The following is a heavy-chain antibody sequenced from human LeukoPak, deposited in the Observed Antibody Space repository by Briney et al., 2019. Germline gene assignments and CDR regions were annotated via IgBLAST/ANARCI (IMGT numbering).Heavy chain of an antibody. CDR3: ARGPEWFGELSHLDY. CDR1: GFTFSSYG. J-gene: IGHJ4*02. Sequence: PGGSLRLSCAASGFTFSSYGMHWVRQAPGKGLEWVAFIRYDGSNKYYADSVKGRFTISRDNSKNTLYLQMNSLRAEDTAVYYCARGPEWFGELSHLDYWGQGTLVTVSS. D-gene: IGHD3-10*01. V-gene: IGHV3-30*02. CDR2: IRYDGSNK.